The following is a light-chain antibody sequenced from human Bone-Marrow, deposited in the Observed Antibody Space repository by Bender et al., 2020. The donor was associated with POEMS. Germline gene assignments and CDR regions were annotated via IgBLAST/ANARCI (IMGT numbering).Light chain of an antibody. J-gene: IGLJ2*01. V-gene: IGLV3-21*02. CDR1: NIGTTS. CDR2: DDS. Sequence: SYVLTQPPSVSVAPGQTARITCGGTNIGTTSVHWYQQRPGQAPVLVIYDDSDRPSGIPDRFSGSTSMDAATLTISRVEAGDEADYYCQVWDSSSDHVIFGGGTKLTVL. CDR3: QVWDSSSDHVI.